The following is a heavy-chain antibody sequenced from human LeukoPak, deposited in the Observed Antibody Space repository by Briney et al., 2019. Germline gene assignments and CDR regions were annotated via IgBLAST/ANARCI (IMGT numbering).Heavy chain of an antibody. CDR1: GFTFSSYG. CDR2: IRYNGNNQ. Sequence: PGGSLRLSCAASGFTFSSYGMHWVRQAPGKGLEWVAFIRYNGNNQYYADSVKGRFTISRDNSKNTLYLQMNSLRAEDTAVYYCAKVGGYGDYLLGDMDVWGKGTTVTISS. D-gene: IGHD4-17*01. J-gene: IGHJ6*03. CDR3: AKVGGYGDYLLGDMDV. V-gene: IGHV3-30*02.